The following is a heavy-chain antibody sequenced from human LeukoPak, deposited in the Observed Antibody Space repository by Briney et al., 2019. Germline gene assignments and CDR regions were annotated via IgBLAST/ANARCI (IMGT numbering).Heavy chain of an antibody. CDR1: GYSFTSYW. J-gene: IGHJ4*02. CDR2: IYPGDSDT. CDR3: ARHPIAAADWFDY. Sequence: GESLKISCKGSGYSFTSYWIGWVRQMPGKGLEWMGIIYPGDSDTRYSPSFQGQVTISADKSISTAYPQWSSLKASDTAMYYCARHPIAAADWFDYWGQGTLVTVSS. D-gene: IGHD6-13*01. V-gene: IGHV5-51*01.